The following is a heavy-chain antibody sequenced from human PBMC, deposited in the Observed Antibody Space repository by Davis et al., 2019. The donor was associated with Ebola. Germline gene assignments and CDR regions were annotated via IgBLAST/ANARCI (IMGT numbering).Heavy chain of an antibody. J-gene: IGHJ3*02. CDR1: GTSLTCHW. D-gene: IGHD2-8*02. V-gene: IGHV5-51*01. CDR2: IYTGDSDT. Sequence: GASLKISCKDSGTSLTCHWIGWVRQMPGKGLEWMGIIYTGDSDTRYSPFFRGQLIISADKSIKTAFLQWSSLKASDTAMYYCASLRRTITGMDDAFDIWGQGTMVTVSS. CDR3: ASLRRTITGMDDAFDI.